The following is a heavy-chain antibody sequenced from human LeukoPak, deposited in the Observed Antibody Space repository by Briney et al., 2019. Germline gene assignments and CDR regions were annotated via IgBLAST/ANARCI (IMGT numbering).Heavy chain of an antibody. D-gene: IGHD3-22*01. Sequence: SETLSLTCTVSGFSISGYYWSWIRQPPGKGLEWIGEINHSGSTNYNPSLKSRVTISVDTSKNQFSLKLSSVTAADTAVYYCARYDSSTFGYYYAVDVWGQGTTVTVSS. V-gene: IGHV4-34*01. CDR3: ARYDSSTFGYYYAVDV. CDR1: GFSISGYY. J-gene: IGHJ6*02. CDR2: INHSGST.